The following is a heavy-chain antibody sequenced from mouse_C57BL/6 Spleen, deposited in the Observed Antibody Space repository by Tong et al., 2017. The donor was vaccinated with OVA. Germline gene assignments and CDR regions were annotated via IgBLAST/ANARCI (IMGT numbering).Heavy chain of an antibody. V-gene: IGHV5-2*01. D-gene: IGHD1-1*01. J-gene: IGHJ3*01. CDR1: EYEFPSHD. Sequence: EVQLQESGGGLVQPGESLKLSCESNEYEFPSHDMSWVRKTPEKRLELVAAINSDGGSTYYPDTMERRFIISRDNTKKTLYLQMSSLRSEDTALYYCARHRITTVVASPFAYWGQGTLVTVSA. CDR3: ARHRITTVVASPFAY. CDR2: INSDGGST.